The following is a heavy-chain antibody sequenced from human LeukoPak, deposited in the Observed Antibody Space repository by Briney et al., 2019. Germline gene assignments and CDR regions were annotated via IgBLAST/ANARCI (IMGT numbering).Heavy chain of an antibody. J-gene: IGHJ5*02. CDR2: IYSGST. CDR3: ARGRGAVVS. Sequence: SETLSLTCSVSGGSISSYYWSWIRQPPGKGLEWIGYIYSGSTNYNPSLKNRVTISEDTSKNQFSLKLSSVTAADTALYYCARGRGAVVSWGQGTLVTVSS. D-gene: IGHD6-19*01. V-gene: IGHV4-59*01. CDR1: GGSISSYY.